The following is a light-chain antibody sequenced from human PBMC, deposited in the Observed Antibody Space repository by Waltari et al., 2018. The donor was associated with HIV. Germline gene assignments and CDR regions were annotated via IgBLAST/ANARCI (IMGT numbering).Light chain of an antibody. Sequence: EIVLTQSPGTLSLSPGERATLSCRASQSVSSTYLAWYQQKPGQAPRLLISGASSRATGIPDRSSGSGSETDFTLTISRRKPEDFAVYYCQQYGSSRWTFGQGTKVEIK. CDR3: QQYGSSRWT. J-gene: IGKJ1*01. CDR2: GAS. CDR1: QSVSSTY. V-gene: IGKV3-20*01.